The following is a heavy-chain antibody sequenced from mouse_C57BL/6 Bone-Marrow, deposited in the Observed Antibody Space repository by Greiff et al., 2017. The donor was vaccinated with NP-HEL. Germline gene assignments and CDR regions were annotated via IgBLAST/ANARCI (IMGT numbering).Heavy chain of an antibody. CDR3: ARFGNYVGYFDY. J-gene: IGHJ2*01. Sequence: QVQLKQPGAELVKPGASVKLSCKASGYTFTSYWMHWVKQRPGQGLEWIGMIHPNSGSTNYNEKFKSKATLTVDKSSSTAYMQLSSLTSEDSAVYYCARFGNYVGYFDYWGQGTTLTVSS. V-gene: IGHV1-64*01. D-gene: IGHD2-1*01. CDR2: IHPNSGST. CDR1: GYTFTSYW.